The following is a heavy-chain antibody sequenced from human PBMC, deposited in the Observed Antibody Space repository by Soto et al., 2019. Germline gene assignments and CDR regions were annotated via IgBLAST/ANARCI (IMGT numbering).Heavy chain of an antibody. CDR3: ATNHDDISGRTPLLFDS. J-gene: IGHJ4*02. Sequence: QVQLQESGPGLVKPSQTLSLTCTVSGDSIGTGGYYWDWIRQHPGKGPEWIGYIHYSGNTYYNPCLKSRLTISLDTSKNQFSLHLSSVTAADTAVYYCATNHDDISGRTPLLFDSWGQGTLVTVSS. V-gene: IGHV4-31*03. CDR2: IHYSGNT. D-gene: IGHD3-22*01. CDR1: GDSIGTGGYY.